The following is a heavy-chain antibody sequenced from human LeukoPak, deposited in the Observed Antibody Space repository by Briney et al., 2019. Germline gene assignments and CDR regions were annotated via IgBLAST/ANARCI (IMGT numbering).Heavy chain of an antibody. CDR3: ARDSKAYYGSGSRWALFDY. J-gene: IGHJ4*03. CDR1: GGSISSGGYY. V-gene: IGHV4-31*03. D-gene: IGHD3-10*01. Sequence: PSQTLSLTCTVSGGSISSGGYYWSWIRQHPGKGLEWIGYIYYSGSTYYNPSLKSRVTISVDTSKNQFSLKLSSVTAADTAVYYCARDSKAYYGSGSRWALFDYWGQGTTVTVSS. CDR2: IYYSGST.